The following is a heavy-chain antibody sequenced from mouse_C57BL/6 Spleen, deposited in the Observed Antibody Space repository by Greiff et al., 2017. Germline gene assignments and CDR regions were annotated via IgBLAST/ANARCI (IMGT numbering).Heavy chain of an antibody. J-gene: IGHJ4*01. V-gene: IGHV1-42*01. CDR3: ARRDEMDY. CDR1: GYSFTGYY. CDR2: INPSTGGT. Sequence: EVQLQESGPELVKPGASVKISCQASGYSFTGYYMNWVKQSPEKSLEWIGEINPSTGGTTYNQKFKAKATLTVDKSSSTAYMQLKSLTSEDSAVYYCARRDEMDYWGQGTSVTVSS.